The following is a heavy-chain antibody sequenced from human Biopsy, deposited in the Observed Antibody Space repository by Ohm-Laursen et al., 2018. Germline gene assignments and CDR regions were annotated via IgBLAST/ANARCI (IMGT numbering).Heavy chain of an antibody. CDR3: ARARFEDGLDM. D-gene: IGHD3-16*01. V-gene: IGHV3-23*01. CDR1: GFTFSSHA. CDR2: IRDSGDSA. Sequence: SLRLSCAASGFTFSSHAMAWVRQAPGKGLEWVSGIRDSGDSAYYADSVKGRFTISRDNSRNTLYLQMNSLRAEDTAVYYCARARFEDGLDMWGQGTLVTVSS. J-gene: IGHJ3*02.